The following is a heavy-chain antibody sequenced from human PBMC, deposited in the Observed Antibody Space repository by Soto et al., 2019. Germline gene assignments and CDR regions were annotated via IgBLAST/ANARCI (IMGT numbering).Heavy chain of an antibody. D-gene: IGHD1-20*01. CDR2: IIPIFGTA. Sequence: GASVKVSCKASGGTFSSYAISWVRQAPGQGLEWMGGIIPIFGTANYAQKFQGRVTITADESTSTAYMELSSLRSEDTAVYYCARPLYNWNEGRLGYYYYGMDVWGQGTTVTVSS. J-gene: IGHJ6*02. CDR3: ARPLYNWNEGRLGYYYYGMDV. V-gene: IGHV1-69*13. CDR1: GGTFSSYA.